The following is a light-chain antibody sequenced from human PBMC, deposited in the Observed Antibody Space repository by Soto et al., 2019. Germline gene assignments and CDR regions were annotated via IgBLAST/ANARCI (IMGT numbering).Light chain of an antibody. Sequence: QSLPTQAPSASGTRGQRCTISCSGRTPNIVSNTVNWYQQLPGTAPKLLMYSNHERPSGLPDRFSGSKSGTSASLAIKGLQSEDEADYYCATWDDSLNALSVFGTGTKVTVL. CDR3: ATWDDSLNALSV. CDR2: SNH. V-gene: IGLV1-44*01. J-gene: IGLJ1*01. CDR1: TPNIVSNT.